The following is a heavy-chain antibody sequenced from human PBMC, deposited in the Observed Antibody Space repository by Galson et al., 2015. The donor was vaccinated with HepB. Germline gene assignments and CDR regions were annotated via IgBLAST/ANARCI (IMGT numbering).Heavy chain of an antibody. D-gene: IGHD3-10*01. CDR1: GGSISGYY. CDR3: ATGVGRTPEA. Sequence: SETLSLTCTVSGGSISGYYWHWIRQPPGKGLEWIGLMYYSGSIHYNPSLKSRVSLSLDTSKKQSSLRLTSLTAADTAVYFCATGVGRTPEAWGQGTLVTVSS. J-gene: IGHJ5*02. V-gene: IGHV4-59*01. CDR2: MYYSGSI.